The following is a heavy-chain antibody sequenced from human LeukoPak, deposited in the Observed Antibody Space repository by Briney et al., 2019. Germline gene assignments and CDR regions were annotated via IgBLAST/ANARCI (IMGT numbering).Heavy chain of an antibody. CDR1: GGSFSGYY. CDR3: ARGGGGYCSSTSCSKIDY. CDR2: INHSGST. D-gene: IGHD2-2*01. Sequence: SETLSLTCAVYGGSFSGYYWSWIRQPPGKGLEWIGEINHSGSTNYNPSLKSRVTISVDTSKNQFSLKLSSVTAADTAVYYCARGGGGYCSSTSCSKIDYWGQGTLVTVSS. V-gene: IGHV4-34*01. J-gene: IGHJ4*02.